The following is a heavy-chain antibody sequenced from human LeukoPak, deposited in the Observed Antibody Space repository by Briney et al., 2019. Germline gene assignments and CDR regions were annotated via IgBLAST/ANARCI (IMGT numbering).Heavy chain of an antibody. V-gene: IGHV7-4-1*02. CDR3: ARSLYPSYSSSWYSSSCGYSTY. J-gene: IGHJ4*02. D-gene: IGHD6-13*01. Sequence: ASVKVSCKASGYTFTSYAMNWVRQAPGQGLEWMGWINTNTGNPTYAQGFTGRFVFSLDTSVSTAYLQISSLKAEDTAVYYCARSLYPSYSSSWYSSSCGYSTYWGRGTLVTVSS. CDR2: INTNTGNP. CDR1: GYTFTSYA.